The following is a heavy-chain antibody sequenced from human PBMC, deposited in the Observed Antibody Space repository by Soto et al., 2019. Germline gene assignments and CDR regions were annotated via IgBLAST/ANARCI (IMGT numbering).Heavy chain of an antibody. CDR3: ARPNILTGYSLGLWFDP. J-gene: IGHJ5*02. CDR2: ISAYNGNT. Sequence: ASVKVSCKASGYTFTSYGISWVRQAPGQGLEWMGWISAYNGNTNYAQKLQGRVTMTTDTSTSTAYMELRSLRSDDTAVYYCARPNILTGYSLGLWFDPWGQGTLVTVSS. CDR1: GYTFTSYG. V-gene: IGHV1-18*01. D-gene: IGHD3-9*01.